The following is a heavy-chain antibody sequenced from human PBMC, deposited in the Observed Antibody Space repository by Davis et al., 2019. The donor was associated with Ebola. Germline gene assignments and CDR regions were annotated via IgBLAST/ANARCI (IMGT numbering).Heavy chain of an antibody. CDR3: ARDRTRGGLWL. V-gene: IGHV3-11*04. D-gene: IGHD3-16*01. CDR1: GFTFSDYY. CDR2: ISSSGSTI. Sequence: GESLKISCAASGFTFSDYYMSWIRQAPGKGLEWVSYISSSGSTIYYADSVKGRFTISRDNAKNSLYLQMNSLRAEDTAVYYCARDRTRGGLWLWGQGTLVTVSS. J-gene: IGHJ4*02.